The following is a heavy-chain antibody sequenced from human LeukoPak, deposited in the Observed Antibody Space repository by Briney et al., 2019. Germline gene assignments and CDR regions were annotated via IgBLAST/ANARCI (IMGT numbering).Heavy chain of an antibody. D-gene: IGHD3-9*01. CDR1: GYTFTSYG. J-gene: IGHJ5*02. CDR3: ARDRVLRYFDWLLFSNWFDH. Sequence: ASVKVSCKASGYTFTSYGISWVRQAPGQGLEWMGWISAYNGNTNYAQKLQGRVTMTTDTSTSTAYMELRSLRSDDTAVYYCARDRVLRYFDWLLFSNWFDHWGQGTLVTVSS. V-gene: IGHV1-18*01. CDR2: ISAYNGNT.